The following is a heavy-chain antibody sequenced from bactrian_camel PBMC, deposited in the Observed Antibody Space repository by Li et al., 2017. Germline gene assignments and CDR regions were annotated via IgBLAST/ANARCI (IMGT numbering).Heavy chain of an antibody. CDR2: INSGDGST. Sequence: VQLVESGGGLVQPGGSLRLSCAASGFTFSSYAMSWVRQAPGKGLEWVSHINSGDGSTNSADSVKGRFTISRDNTKNMLYLQMNSLQAEDTALYYCAKLGYSDYVGYNYWGQGTQVTVS. D-gene: IGHD4*01. J-gene: IGHJ4*01. CDR1: GFTFSSYA. CDR3: AKLGYSDYVGYNY. V-gene: IGHV3S42*01.